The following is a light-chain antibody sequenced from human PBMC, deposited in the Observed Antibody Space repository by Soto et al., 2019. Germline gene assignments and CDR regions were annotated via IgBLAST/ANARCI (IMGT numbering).Light chain of an antibody. CDR1: SSNIGIND. V-gene: IGLV1-47*01. CDR2: RND. J-gene: IGLJ2*01. Sequence: QSVVTQPPSASGTPGQRVTISCSGSSSNIGINDVYWYQQLPGAAPKLVMHRNDQRPSGVPDRFSGSKSGTSASLAISGLQSEDEADYYCAAWDDSLIGVVFGGGTKLTVL. CDR3: AAWDDSLIGVV.